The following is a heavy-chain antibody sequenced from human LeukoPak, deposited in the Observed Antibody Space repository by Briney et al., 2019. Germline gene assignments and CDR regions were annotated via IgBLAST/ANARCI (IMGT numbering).Heavy chain of an antibody. CDR1: GFTLSSYA. CDR3: AREGNSIAAAEYYFDY. V-gene: IGHV3-30-3*01. CDR2: ISYDGSNK. J-gene: IGHJ4*02. Sequence: PGGSLRLSCAASGFTLSSYAMHWVRQAPGKGLEWVAVISYDGSNKYYADSVKGRFTISRDNSKNTLYLQMNSLRAEDTAVYYCAREGNSIAAAEYYFDYWGQGTLVTVSS. D-gene: IGHD6-13*01.